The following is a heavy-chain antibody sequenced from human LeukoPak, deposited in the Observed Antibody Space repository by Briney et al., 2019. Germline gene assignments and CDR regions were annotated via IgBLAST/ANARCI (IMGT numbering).Heavy chain of an antibody. CDR2: IYYSGST. CDR1: GGSISSYY. V-gene: IGHV4-59*08. D-gene: IGHD6-13*01. CDR3: ARHAWYSSSWYDHYYMDV. Sequence: SETLSLTCTVSGGSISSYYWSWIRQPPGKGLEWIGYIYYSGSTNYNPSLKSRVTISVDTSKNQFSLKLSSVTAADTAVYYCARHAWYSSSWYDHYYMDVWGKGTTVTVSS. J-gene: IGHJ6*03.